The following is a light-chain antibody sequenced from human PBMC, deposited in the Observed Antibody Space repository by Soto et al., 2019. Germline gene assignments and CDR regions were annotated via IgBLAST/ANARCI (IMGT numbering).Light chain of an antibody. CDR1: SSNIGAGYD. CDR2: GSS. J-gene: IGLJ3*02. Sequence: QSVLTQPPSVSGAPGQRVTISCTGSSSNIGAGYDVHWYQHLPGTAPKLLIYGSSNRPSGVPDRFSGSKSGTSASLAITGLQAEDEADYYCQSHDSSLSGWVFGGGTKLTVL. CDR3: QSHDSSLSGWV. V-gene: IGLV1-40*01.